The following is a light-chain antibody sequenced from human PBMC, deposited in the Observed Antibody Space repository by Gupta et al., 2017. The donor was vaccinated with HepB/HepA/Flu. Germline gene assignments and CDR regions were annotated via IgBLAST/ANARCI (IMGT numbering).Light chain of an antibody. J-gene: IGKJ1*01. Sequence: TQSPYSLTVSLGERATINCKSSQSVLSSSNSKNYLAWYQQKPGQPPRLLIYWASTRESGVPDRFSGSGSGTDFTLTISSLQAEDGAVYYCQQDYSTPRTFGQGTKVEIK. CDR2: WAS. V-gene: IGKV4-1*01. CDR3: QQDYSTPRT. CDR1: QSVLSSSNSKNY.